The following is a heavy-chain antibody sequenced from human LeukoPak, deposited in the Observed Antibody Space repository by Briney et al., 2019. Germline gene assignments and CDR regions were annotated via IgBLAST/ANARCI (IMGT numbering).Heavy chain of an antibody. J-gene: IGHJ6*03. CDR3: ARGVRHYDFWSGYSGAYYMDV. Sequence: ASVNVSCKASGYTFTSYDINWVRQATRQGLEWMGWMNPNSGNTGYAHKFQGRGTMTRNTSTRTAYMELSSLRSEDTPVYYCARGVRHYDFWSGYSGAYYMDVWGKGTTVTVSS. CDR1: GYTFTSYD. CDR2: MNPNSGNT. D-gene: IGHD3-3*01. V-gene: IGHV1-8*01.